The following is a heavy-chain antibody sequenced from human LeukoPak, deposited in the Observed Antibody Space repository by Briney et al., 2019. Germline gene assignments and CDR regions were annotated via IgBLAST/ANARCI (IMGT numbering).Heavy chain of an antibody. V-gene: IGHV3-23*01. CDR1: GFTFSSYA. CDR2: ISGSGGST. Sequence: PGESLRLSCAASGFTFSSYAMSWVRQAPGKGLEWVSAISGSGGSTYYADSVKGRFTISRDNSKNTLYLQMNSLRAEDTAVYYCAKTSSSWYEIHYFDYWGQGTLVTVSS. CDR3: AKTSSSWYEIHYFDY. J-gene: IGHJ4*02. D-gene: IGHD6-13*01.